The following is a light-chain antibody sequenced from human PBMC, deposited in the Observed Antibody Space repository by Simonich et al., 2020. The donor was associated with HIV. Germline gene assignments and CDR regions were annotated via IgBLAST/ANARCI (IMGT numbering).Light chain of an antibody. CDR3: SSYTSSSTAWV. Sequence: QSALTQPASVSGSPGQSITISCTGTSSDVGGYNYVSWYQQHPGKAPKLMIYDVSKLPSGVSNRFSGYKAGNTASLTISGLQAEDEADYYCSSYTSSSTAWVFGGGTKVTVL. CDR2: DVS. V-gene: IGLV2-14*01. CDR1: SSDVGGYNY. J-gene: IGLJ3*02.